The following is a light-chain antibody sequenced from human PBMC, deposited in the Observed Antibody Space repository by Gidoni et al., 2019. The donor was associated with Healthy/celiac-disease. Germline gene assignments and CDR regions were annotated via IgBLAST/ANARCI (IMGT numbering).Light chain of an antibody. J-gene: IGLJ2*01. CDR1: TGAVTSGHY. Sequence: QSVVTQEPSLTVSPAGTVTRTCGSSTGAVTSGHYPYWFQQKPGQAPMILIYDTSNKPSWTPARFSGSHLGSKAALTLSGAQPEDEAEYYCLLSYTGAVVFGGGTKLTVL. CDR3: LLSYTGAVV. V-gene: IGLV7-46*01. CDR2: DTS.